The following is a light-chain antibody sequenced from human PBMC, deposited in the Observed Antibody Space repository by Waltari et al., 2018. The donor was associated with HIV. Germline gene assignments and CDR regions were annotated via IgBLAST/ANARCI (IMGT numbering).Light chain of an antibody. CDR2: DAS. V-gene: IGKV3-11*01. CDR3: QPRSNWAVT. Sequence: EIVFTQTPATLSLSPGERATLSSRASQRVSSYFAWYQQKAGQAARLLIYDASNRATGIPARFSGSGSETDFTHTISRLEPEDFAVYCCQPRSNWAVTFGGGTKVEIK. J-gene: IGKJ4*02. CDR1: QRVSSY.